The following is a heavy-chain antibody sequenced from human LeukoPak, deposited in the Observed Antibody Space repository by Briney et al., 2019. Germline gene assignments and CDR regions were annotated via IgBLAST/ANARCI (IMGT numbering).Heavy chain of an antibody. CDR3: ARGQGAARYFDL. V-gene: IGHV4-34*01. J-gene: IGHJ2*01. CDR1: VLSISGYQ. CDR2: LNHGGGT. Sequence: PSETLSLTCAVYVLSISGYQWILFPQPPGKGREGMGELNHGGGTNSNPSLKSRVTLSVATSKNQWSLKLPPVTAADTAVYYCARGQGAARYFDLWGRGTLVTVSS. D-gene: IGHD2-15*01.